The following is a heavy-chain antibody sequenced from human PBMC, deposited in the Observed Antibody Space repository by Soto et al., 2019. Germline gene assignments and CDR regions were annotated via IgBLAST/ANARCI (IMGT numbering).Heavy chain of an antibody. CDR2: ISSSSSYI. D-gene: IGHD1-1*01. CDR3: ARDKIFPTVSTPDAFDI. Sequence: GGSLRRSCAASGFTFSSYIMNCVRQAPGRGLEWVSSISSSSSYIFYADSVKGRFTISRDNAKNSLYLQMNSLRAEDTAVYYCARDKIFPTVSTPDAFDIWGQGTMVTVSS. CDR1: GFTFSSYI. J-gene: IGHJ3*02. V-gene: IGHV3-21*01.